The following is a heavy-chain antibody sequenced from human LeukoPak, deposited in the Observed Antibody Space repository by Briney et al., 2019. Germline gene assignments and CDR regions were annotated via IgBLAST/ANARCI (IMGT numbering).Heavy chain of an antibody. J-gene: IGHJ4*02. CDR2: IYPGDSET. Sequence: GESLKISCKGSGYSFTTYWIGWVRQMPGKGLEWMGIIYPGDSETRYSPSFQGQVTISADKSISTAYLQWSSLKAPDTAMYYCARSTMVTAVDYWGQGALVTVSS. CDR3: ARSTMVTAVDY. V-gene: IGHV5-51*01. CDR1: GYSFTTYW. D-gene: IGHD4-17*01.